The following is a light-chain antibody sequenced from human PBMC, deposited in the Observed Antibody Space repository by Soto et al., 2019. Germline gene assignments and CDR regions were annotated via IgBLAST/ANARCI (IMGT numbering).Light chain of an antibody. J-gene: IGLJ2*01. CDR3: SSYTSSSTLVV. V-gene: IGLV2-14*01. CDR1: SSDVGGYNY. CDR2: EVS. Sequence: QSALTQPASVSGSPGQSITISGTGTSSDVGGYNYVSWYQQHPGKALNLMIYEVSNRPSGVSNRFSVSKSGNTASLTISGLQAEDEADYYCSSYTSSSTLVVLGGGTKRSVL.